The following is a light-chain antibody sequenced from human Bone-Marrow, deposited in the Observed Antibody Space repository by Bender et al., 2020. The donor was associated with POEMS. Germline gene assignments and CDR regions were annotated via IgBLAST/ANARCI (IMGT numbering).Light chain of an antibody. V-gene: IGLV2-14*01. CDR3: SSYTSDSTVI. CDR2: EVS. Sequence: QSALTQPASVSGSPGQSITISCTGTTSDVGVYNYVSWYQHHPGKDPKLLIYEVSNRPSWVSNRFSGSKSGNTASLTISGLQAEDESDYYCSSYTSDSTVIFGGGTKVTVL. CDR1: TSDVGVYNY. J-gene: IGLJ2*01.